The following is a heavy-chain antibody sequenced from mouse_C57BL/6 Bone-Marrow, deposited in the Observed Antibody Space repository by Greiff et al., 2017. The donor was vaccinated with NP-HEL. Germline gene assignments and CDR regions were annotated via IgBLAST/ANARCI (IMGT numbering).Heavy chain of an antibody. CDR2: ISDGGSYT. CDR3: ARDRWLRRIFAY. J-gene: IGHJ3*01. Sequence: EVKLVESGGGLVKPGGSLKLSCAASGFTFSSYAMSWVRQTPEKRLEWVATISDGGSYTYYPDNVKGRFTISRDNAKNNLYLQMSHLKSEDTAMYYCARDRWLRRIFAYWGQGTLVTVSA. V-gene: IGHV5-4*01. D-gene: IGHD2-2*01. CDR1: GFTFSSYA.